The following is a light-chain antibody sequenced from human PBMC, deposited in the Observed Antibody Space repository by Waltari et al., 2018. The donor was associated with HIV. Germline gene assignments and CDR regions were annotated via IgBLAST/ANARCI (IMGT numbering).Light chain of an antibody. Sequence: QSVLTQPPSVSAAPGQKVSISCSGSSSNIGTNYVSWYKQLPGTAPKLLIYEHDRRPSGIPVRFSATKSGASATLDITGLQIGDEADYYCGTWDRSLTTGLFGGGTKLTVL. V-gene: IGLV1-51*02. CDR3: GTWDRSLTTGL. CDR1: SSNIGTNY. J-gene: IGLJ3*02. CDR2: EHD.